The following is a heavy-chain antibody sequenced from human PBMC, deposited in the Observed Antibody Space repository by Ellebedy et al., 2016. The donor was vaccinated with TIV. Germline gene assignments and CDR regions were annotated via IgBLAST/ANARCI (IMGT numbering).Heavy chain of an antibody. D-gene: IGHD6-19*01. J-gene: IGHJ4*02. CDR3: AKSRNGRATAGDN. CDR1: GFTFHNYA. V-gene: IGHV3-23*01. Sequence: GGSLRLXCAASGFTFHNYAMSWVRQAPGRGLEWVSAISDSGSRTYYVVSVKGRFTISRDNSRNTLYLQMDSLRAEDTGVYYCAKSRNGRATAGDNWGQGTLVTVSS. CDR2: ISDSGSRT.